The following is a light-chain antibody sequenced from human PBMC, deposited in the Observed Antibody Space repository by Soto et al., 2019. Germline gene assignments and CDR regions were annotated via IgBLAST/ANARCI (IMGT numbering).Light chain of an antibody. CDR3: QQYSDWPPT. CDR1: ENVGSY. Sequence: EVVLTQSPATLSLSPGESATLSCRASENVGSYLAWYQQRPDQAPRLVVYHTSTRATGIPARFSGSGSGTEFTLTISSLQSEDFAVYYCQQYSDWPPTFGRGTKVDSK. J-gene: IGKJ1*01. CDR2: HTS. V-gene: IGKV3-15*01.